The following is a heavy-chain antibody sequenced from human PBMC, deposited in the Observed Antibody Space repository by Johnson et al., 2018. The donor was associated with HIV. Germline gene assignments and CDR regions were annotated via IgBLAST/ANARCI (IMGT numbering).Heavy chain of an antibody. D-gene: IGHD6-13*01. J-gene: IGHJ3*02. CDR3: AKDFIAAPRGAFDI. V-gene: IGHV3-9*01. Sequence: VQLVESGGGVVQPGRSLRLSCAASGFTFSSYAMSWVRQAPGKGLEWVSAISWNSGSIGYADSVKGRFTISRDNAKNSLYLQMNSLRAEDTALYYCAKDFIAAPRGAFDIWGQGTMVTVSS. CDR2: ISWNSGSI. CDR1: GFTFSSYA.